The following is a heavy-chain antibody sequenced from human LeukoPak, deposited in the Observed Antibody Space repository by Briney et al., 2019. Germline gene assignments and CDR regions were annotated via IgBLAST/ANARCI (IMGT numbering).Heavy chain of an antibody. CDR1: GFTLSSYE. CDR2: ISSSGSTK. J-gene: IGHJ4*02. V-gene: IGHV3-48*03. Sequence: GGSLRLSCAASGFTLSSYEMNRVRQAPGKGLEWVSYISSSGSTKYYADSVKGRFTISRDNAENSLYLQMNSLRAEDTAVYYCARRYCSSTSCTLDYWGQGTLVTVSS. CDR3: ARRYCSSTSCTLDY. D-gene: IGHD2-2*01.